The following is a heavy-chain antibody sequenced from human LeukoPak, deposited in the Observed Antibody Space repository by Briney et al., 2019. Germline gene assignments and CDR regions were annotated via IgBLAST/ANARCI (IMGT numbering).Heavy chain of an antibody. CDR1: GGSISSYY. V-gene: IGHV4-59*01. D-gene: IGHD5-18*01. Sequence: SQSLSLTCTVSGGSISSYYWSWIRLPPGKGLEWIGYIYYTGATYYNPSLKSRVTISLDTSKNQFSLKLSSVTAADAAVYYCARAGYSYGTGYYFDYWGQGALVTVSS. J-gene: IGHJ4*02. CDR3: ARAGYSYGTGYYFDY. CDR2: IYYTGAT.